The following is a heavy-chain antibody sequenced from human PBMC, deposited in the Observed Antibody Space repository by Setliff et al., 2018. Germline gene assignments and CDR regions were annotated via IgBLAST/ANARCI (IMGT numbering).Heavy chain of an antibody. J-gene: IGHJ6*03. V-gene: IGHV4-39*01. CDR3: ARQPYSTTYYYYYYYMDV. CDR1: NGSISSGNYF. CDR2: IFYTGST. D-gene: IGHD6-13*01. Sequence: SETLSLTCTVSNGSISSGNYFWGWIRQPPGKGLEWMGSIFYTGSTYYSPSLKSRVTTSIDTSKNQFSLNLNSVTAADTAVYYCARQPYSTTYYYYYYYMDVWGKGTTVTVSS.